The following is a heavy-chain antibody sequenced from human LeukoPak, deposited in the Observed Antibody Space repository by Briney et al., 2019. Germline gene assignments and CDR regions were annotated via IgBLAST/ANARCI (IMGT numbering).Heavy chain of an antibody. CDR1: GYTFTSYG. V-gene: IGHV1-18*04. CDR2: ISAYNGNT. CDR3: ARDLELRYFDWLPPGYFDY. D-gene: IGHD3-9*01. Sequence: GASVKVSCKASGYTFTSYGISWVRQAPGQGLEWMGWISAYNGNTNYAQKLQGRVTMTTDTSTSTAYMELRSLRSDDTAVYYCARDLELRYFDWLPPGYFDYWGQGTLVTVSS. J-gene: IGHJ4*02.